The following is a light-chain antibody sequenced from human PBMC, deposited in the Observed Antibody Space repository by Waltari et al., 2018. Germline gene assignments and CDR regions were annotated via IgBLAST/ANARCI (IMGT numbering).Light chain of an antibody. CDR1: QSYSSS. V-gene: IGKV3-15*01. Sequence: ELVFTQPPATLSVSPGQSVALSCTASQSYSSSLAWYQQKPGQAPRLLLFGTSTRATGVPARFSGSGSGTEFTLTISNMQSEDFGVYYCQQYGHWPPITFGQGTRLEIE. CDR2: GTS. CDR3: QQYGHWPPIT. J-gene: IGKJ5*01.